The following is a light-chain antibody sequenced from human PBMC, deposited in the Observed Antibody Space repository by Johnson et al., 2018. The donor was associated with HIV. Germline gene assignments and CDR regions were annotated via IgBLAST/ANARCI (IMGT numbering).Light chain of an antibody. Sequence: QSVLTQPPSVSAAPGQKVTISCSGSNSNIGNNYVSWYQQLPGTAPKLLIYDNNKRPSGIPDRFSGSKSGTSATLGITGLQTGDEADYYCGTWDTSLSAGGVFGTGTEVTVL. CDR2: DNN. J-gene: IGLJ1*01. V-gene: IGLV1-51*01. CDR1: NSNIGNNY. CDR3: GTWDTSLSAGGV.